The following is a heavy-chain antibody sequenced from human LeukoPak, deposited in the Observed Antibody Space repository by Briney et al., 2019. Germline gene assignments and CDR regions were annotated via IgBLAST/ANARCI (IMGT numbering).Heavy chain of an antibody. J-gene: IGHJ4*02. CDR3: ARDRDYVWGSYRFDY. D-gene: IGHD3-16*02. V-gene: IGHV3-30*04. Sequence: GRSLRLSCAASGFTFSSYAMHWVRQAPGKGLEGVAVISYDGSNKYYADSVKGRFTISRDNSKNTLYPQMNSLRAEDTAVYYCARDRDYVWGSYRFDYWGQGTLVTVSS. CDR2: ISYDGSNK. CDR1: GFTFSSYA.